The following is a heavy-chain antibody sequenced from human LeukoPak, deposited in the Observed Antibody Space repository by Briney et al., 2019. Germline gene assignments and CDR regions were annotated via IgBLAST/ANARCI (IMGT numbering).Heavy chain of an antibody. CDR3: ARYGSGSYYNWFDP. V-gene: IGHV4-39*01. CDR1: GGSISSSSYY. Sequence: PSETLSLTCTVSGGSISSSSYYWGWIRQPPGKGLEWIGSIYYSGSTYYNPSLKSRVTISVATSKNQFSLKLSSVTAADTAVYYCARYGSGSYYNWFDPWGQGTLVTVSS. CDR2: IYYSGST. D-gene: IGHD3-10*01. J-gene: IGHJ5*02.